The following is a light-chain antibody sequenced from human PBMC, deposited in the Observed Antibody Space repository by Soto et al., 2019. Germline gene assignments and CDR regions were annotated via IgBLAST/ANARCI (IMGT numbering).Light chain of an antibody. CDR2: AAS. CDR1: QSISVH. V-gene: IGKV1-39*01. J-gene: IGKJ2*01. Sequence: DIQMTQSPSSLSASVGDTVTITCRASQSISVHLNWYQQKPGKVPKLLIYAASNLQSGVPSRFSGSGSDTDFALTISSLQPADFATYYCQQSYITPYTFGQGTQLEIK. CDR3: QQSYITPYT.